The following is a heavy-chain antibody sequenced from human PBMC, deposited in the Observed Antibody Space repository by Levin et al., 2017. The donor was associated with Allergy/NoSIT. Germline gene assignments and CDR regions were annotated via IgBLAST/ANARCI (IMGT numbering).Heavy chain of an antibody. CDR2: TNVDGSST. D-gene: IGHD2-2*01. J-gene: IGHJ3*01. Sequence: GESLKISCVGSGFTFSSHWLHWVRLAPGKGLVWVARTNVDGSSTAYADSVKGRFTISRDDAKNTLYLQMNSLRVEDTAVYYCAREPTSAFDLWGRGTRVTVSS. CDR3: AREPTSAFDL. CDR1: GFTFSSHW. V-gene: IGHV3-74*01.